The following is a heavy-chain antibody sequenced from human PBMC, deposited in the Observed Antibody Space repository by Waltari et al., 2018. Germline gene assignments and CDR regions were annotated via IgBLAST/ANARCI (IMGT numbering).Heavy chain of an antibody. CDR3: ARGRRIVVVTAPRGFFDY. V-gene: IGHV4-34*01. D-gene: IGHD2-21*02. J-gene: IGHJ4*02. CDR2: TNHSGST. Sequence: QVQLQQWGEGLLQPSEPLSLTCAVHGGSFGAYYWSWIRQPPGKGLEWIGETNHSGSTNYNPALKSRVTISVDTSKNQFSLKLSSVTAADTAVYYCARGRRIVVVTAPRGFFDYWGQGTLVTVSS. CDR1: GGSFGAYY.